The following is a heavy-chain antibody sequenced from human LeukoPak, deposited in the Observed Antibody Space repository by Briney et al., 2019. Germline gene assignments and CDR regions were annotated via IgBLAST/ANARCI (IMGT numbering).Heavy chain of an antibody. D-gene: IGHD5-12*01. V-gene: IGHV3-9*01. Sequence: GGSLRLSCAASGFTFDDYARHWVRQAPGKGLEWVSVISWNSGNIGYADSVKGRFTISRDNAKNSLYLQMNSLRAEDTALYYCAKDIWAATISSAFDIWGQGTMVTVSS. J-gene: IGHJ3*02. CDR2: ISWNSGNI. CDR1: GFTFDDYA. CDR3: AKDIWAATISSAFDI.